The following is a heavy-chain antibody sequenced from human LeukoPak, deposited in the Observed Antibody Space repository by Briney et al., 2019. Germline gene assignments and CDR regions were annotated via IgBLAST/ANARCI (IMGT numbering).Heavy chain of an antibody. CDR3: ARDPRGVGWFDP. J-gene: IGHJ5*02. CDR1: GGSISSYY. D-gene: IGHD3-10*01. V-gene: IGHV4-59*01. CDR2: IYYSGST. Sequence: KTSETLSLTCTVSGGSISSYYWSWIRQPPGKGLEWIGYIYYSGSTNYNPSLKSRVTISVDTSKNQFSLELSSVTAADTAVYYCARDPRGVGWFDPWGQGTLVTVSS.